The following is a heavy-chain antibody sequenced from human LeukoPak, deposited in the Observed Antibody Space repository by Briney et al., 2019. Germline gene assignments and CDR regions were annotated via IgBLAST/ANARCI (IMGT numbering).Heavy chain of an antibody. D-gene: IGHD3-3*01. CDR1: GGSFSGYY. CDR3: ARGRTGFWSGPRYFDL. CDR2: IYHSGST. J-gene: IGHJ2*01. V-gene: IGHV4-34*01. Sequence: PSETLSLTCAVYGGSFSGYYWSWIRQPPGKGLEWSGEIYHSGSTNYKPSLKSGVTISVDTSENQFSLKMSSVTAADTAVYYCARGRTGFWSGPRYFDLWGRGTLVTVSS.